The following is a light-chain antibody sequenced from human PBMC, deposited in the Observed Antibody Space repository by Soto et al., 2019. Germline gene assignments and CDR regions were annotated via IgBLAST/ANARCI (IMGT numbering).Light chain of an antibody. Sequence: DIPMTQSPSTLSGSVGEIVTITCRASQTISSWLAWYQQKPGKAPKVLIYDASSLESGVPSRFSGSGSGTEFTLTISSLQPDDVATYYCQQYNSYSQTFGQGTKVDIK. CDR2: DAS. J-gene: IGKJ1*01. CDR1: QTISSW. V-gene: IGKV1-5*01. CDR3: QQYNSYSQT.